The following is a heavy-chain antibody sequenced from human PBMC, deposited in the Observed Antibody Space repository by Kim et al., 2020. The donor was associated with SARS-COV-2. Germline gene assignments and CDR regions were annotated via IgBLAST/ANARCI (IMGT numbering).Heavy chain of an antibody. V-gene: IGHV3-23*01. J-gene: IGHJ2*01. Sequence: ADSVKGRFTLSRDNSQNTVFLQVNSLRAEDTAVYYCAKRPVAATGYYFDLWGRGTLVTVS. D-gene: IGHD6-19*01. CDR3: AKRPVAATGYYFDL.